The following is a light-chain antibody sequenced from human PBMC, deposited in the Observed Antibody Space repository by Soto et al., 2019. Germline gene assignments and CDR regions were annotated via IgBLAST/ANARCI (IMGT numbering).Light chain of an antibody. V-gene: IGKV1-9*01. Sequence: IQLTQSPSSLSASVGDRVTITCRASQGISSYLAWYQQKPGKTPKLLIYGASTLEGGVPFRFSGSGSGTDFTLTISSLQPEDFATYYCQQLNTYPITFGQGTRLEIK. CDR3: QQLNTYPIT. CDR1: QGISSY. CDR2: GAS. J-gene: IGKJ5*01.